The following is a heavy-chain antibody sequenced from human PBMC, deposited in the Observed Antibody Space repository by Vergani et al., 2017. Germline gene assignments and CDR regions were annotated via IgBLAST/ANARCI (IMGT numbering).Heavy chain of an antibody. Sequence: EVQLLESGGGLVQPGGSLRLSCAASGFTFSSYAMSWVRQAPGKGLEWVSGISGQNFRTHYADSVKGRFTISRDNSKNTLFLEMNSLRTEDTATYFCAKGLGITLTAVWGGLDSWGPGTVVLVSS. CDR3: AKGLGITLTAVWGGLDS. D-gene: IGHD3-16*01. CDR1: GFTFSSYA. CDR2: ISGQNFRT. J-gene: IGHJ4*02. V-gene: IGHV3-23*01.